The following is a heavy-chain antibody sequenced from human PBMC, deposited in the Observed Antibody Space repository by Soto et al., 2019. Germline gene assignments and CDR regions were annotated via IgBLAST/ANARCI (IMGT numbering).Heavy chain of an antibody. J-gene: IGHJ4*02. Sequence: GGSLRLSCAASGFTFSTYAMSWVRQAPGKGLQWVSTIIGSGGSTYYADSVKGRFTISRDNSKNTLYLQMNSLRAEDTAVYYCAKNYNDFWSGYSYWGQGTLVTVSS. CDR3: AKNYNDFWSGYSY. D-gene: IGHD3-3*01. CDR2: IIGSGGST. V-gene: IGHV3-23*01. CDR1: GFTFSTYA.